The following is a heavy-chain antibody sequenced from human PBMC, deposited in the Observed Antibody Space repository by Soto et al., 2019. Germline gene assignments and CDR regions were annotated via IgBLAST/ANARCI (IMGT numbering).Heavy chain of an antibody. Sequence: PSETLSLTCNVSGGPIKTGDYYWNWIRQPPGKGLEWIGYVFYSGATNHSPSLKSRAAISMDTSKNQFSLSLTSVTAADTAVYYCARAGFSYGHLLFWGQGIRVTVSS. V-gene: IGHV4-30-4*01. CDR2: VFYSGAT. J-gene: IGHJ4*02. D-gene: IGHD3-10*01. CDR3: ARAGFSYGHLLF. CDR1: GGPIKTGDYY.